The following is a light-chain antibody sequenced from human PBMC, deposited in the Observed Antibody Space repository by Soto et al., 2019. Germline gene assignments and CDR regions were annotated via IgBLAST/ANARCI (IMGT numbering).Light chain of an antibody. J-gene: IGLJ1*01. V-gene: IGLV2-11*01. Sequence: QSALTQPRSVSGSPGQSVTISCTGTSSDVGGYNYVSWYRQHPGKAPKLMIYDVSKRPSGVPDRFSGSKSGNTASLTISGPQAEDEADYYCCSYAGSYTWVFVTGTKVTVL. CDR3: CSYAGSYTWV. CDR1: SSDVGGYNY. CDR2: DVS.